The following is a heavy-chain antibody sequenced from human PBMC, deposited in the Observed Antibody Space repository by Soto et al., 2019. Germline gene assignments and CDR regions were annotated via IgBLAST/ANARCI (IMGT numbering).Heavy chain of an antibody. CDR1: GGTFSSYA. J-gene: IGHJ6*02. CDR3: ARNRFAGVATITGYYYHYYGMDV. CDR2: IIPIFGTA. V-gene: IGHV1-69*13. D-gene: IGHD5-12*01. Sequence: SVKVSCKASGGTFSSYAISWVRQAPGQGLEWMGGIIPIFGTANYAQKFQGRVTITADESTSTAYMELSSLRSEDTAVYYCARNRFAGVATITGYYYHYYGMDVCGQGTTVTGSS.